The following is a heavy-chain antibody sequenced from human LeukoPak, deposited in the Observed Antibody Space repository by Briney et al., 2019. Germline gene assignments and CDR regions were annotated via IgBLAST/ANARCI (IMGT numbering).Heavy chain of an antibody. D-gene: IGHD2-15*01. J-gene: IGHJ4*02. CDR1: GSTFRDYA. CDR2: ISGSGTST. Sequence: GGPLRLSCSASGSTFRDYAMSWVRQAPGKGLEWVSAISGSGTSTYYADSVRGRFTISRDNSKNTLYLQMSSLRADDTAVYYCARGPRISNLEHWGQGTLVTVSS. CDR3: ARGPRISNLEH. V-gene: IGHV3-23*01.